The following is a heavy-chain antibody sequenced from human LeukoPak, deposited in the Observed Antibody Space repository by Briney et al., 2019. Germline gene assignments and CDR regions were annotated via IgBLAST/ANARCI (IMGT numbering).Heavy chain of an antibody. CDR3: ARVKGGSPVSSGWHLFDY. J-gene: IGHJ4*02. D-gene: IGHD6-19*01. CDR2: IYYSGST. Sequence: PSETLSLPCPVSGGSVSSGSYYWSWIRPPPGKGPEWIGYIYYSGSTNYNPSLKSRVTISVDTSKNQFSLKLSSVTAADTAVYYCARVKGGSPVSSGWHLFDYWGQGTLVTVSS. V-gene: IGHV4-61*01. CDR1: GGSVSSGSYY.